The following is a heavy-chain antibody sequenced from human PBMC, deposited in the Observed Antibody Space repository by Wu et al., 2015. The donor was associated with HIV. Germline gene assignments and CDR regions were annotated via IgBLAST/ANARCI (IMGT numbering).Heavy chain of an antibody. CDR3: ARGDIVVVVAAYSVWFDP. V-gene: IGHV1-2*02. J-gene: IGHJ5*02. Sequence: QVQLVQSGAEVKKPGASVKVSCKASGYTFTGYYMHWVRQAPGQGLEWMGWINPNSGGTNYAQKFQGRVTMTRDTSISTAYMELSRLRSDDTAVYYCARGDIVVVVAAYSVWFDPWGQGTLVTVSS. D-gene: IGHD2-15*01. CDR1: GYTFTGYY. CDR2: INPNSGGT.